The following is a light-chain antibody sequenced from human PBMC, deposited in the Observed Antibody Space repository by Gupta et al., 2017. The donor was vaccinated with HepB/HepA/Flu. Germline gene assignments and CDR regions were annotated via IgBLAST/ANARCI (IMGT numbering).Light chain of an antibody. V-gene: IGKV4-1*01. CDR2: WSS. Sequence: EMVISRFPSPLALCLGRRGTINCKSSQSVLFSSNNKNYLAWYQQKPGQPPTLIIYWSSTRESGVPDRFSGSGSGTDFTLTISSLQAEDVAVYYCQQYYTTPYTFGQGTKLEIK. CDR1: QSVLFSSNNKNY. CDR3: QQYYTTPYT. J-gene: IGKJ2*01.